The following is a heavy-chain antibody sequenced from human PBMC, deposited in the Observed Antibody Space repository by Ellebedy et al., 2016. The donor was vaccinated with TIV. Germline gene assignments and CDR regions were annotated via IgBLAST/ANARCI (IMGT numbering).Heavy chain of an antibody. Sequence: AASVKVSCKASGYTFSNFYMDWSRQAPRQGLEWMGIIDPSTGSTDYAQNFQDRVTMTRDTSTSTIYMDLSSLRSEDTAVYYCARSAGDILTALPFWGQGTLVTVPS. CDR1: GYTFSNFY. J-gene: IGHJ4*02. CDR3: ARSAGDILTALPF. D-gene: IGHD3-9*01. CDR2: IDPSTGST. V-gene: IGHV1-46*01.